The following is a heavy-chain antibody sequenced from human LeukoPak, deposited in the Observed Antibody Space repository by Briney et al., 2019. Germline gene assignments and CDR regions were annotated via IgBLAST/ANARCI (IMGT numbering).Heavy chain of an antibody. D-gene: IGHD4/OR15-4a*01. CDR3: ASGSSYGGDFDY. J-gene: IGHJ4*02. CDR1: GYTFTSYY. Sequence: ASVKVSCKASGYTFTSYYMHWVRQAPGQGLEWMGVINPSGGSTNYAQNFQGRVTMTRDMSTSTVYMELSSLRSEDTAVYYCASGSSYGGDFDYWGQGTLVTVSS. CDR2: INPSGGST. V-gene: IGHV1-46*01.